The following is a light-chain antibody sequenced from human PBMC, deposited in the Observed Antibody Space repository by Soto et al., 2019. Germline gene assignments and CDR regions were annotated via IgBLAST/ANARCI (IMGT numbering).Light chain of an antibody. CDR3: QQAYSFPLS. V-gene: IGKV1D-12*01. CDR2: SAS. J-gene: IGKJ4*01. Sequence: DIQMTQSPSSLSASVGDRVTITCRASQGFNNRLAWYQQKPGKAPDLLIYSASSLQTGVPSRFSGSGSGIDFTLTISSLQPEDFATYYCQQAYSFPLSSGGGTKVQIK. CDR1: QGFNNR.